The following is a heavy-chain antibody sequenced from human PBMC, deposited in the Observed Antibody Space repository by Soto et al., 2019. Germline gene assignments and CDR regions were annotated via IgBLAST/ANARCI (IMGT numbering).Heavy chain of an antibody. CDR1: GFTFSSYA. Sequence: GGSLRLSCAASGFTFSSYAMSWVRQAPGKGLEWVSAISGSGGSTYYADSVKGRFTISRDNSKNTLYLQMNSLRAEETAVYYCAKGMTGRRYSSNDYWGQGTLVTVSS. V-gene: IGHV3-23*01. CDR3: AKGMTGRRYSSNDY. J-gene: IGHJ4*02. D-gene: IGHD6-13*01. CDR2: ISGSGGST.